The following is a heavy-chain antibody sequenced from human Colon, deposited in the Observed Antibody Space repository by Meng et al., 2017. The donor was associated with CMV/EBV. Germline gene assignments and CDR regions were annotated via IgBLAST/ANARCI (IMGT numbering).Heavy chain of an antibody. V-gene: IGHV3-43*01. CDR2: VSWDGGSP. CDR3: AKGGSSAPWNWFAP. J-gene: IGHJ5*02. CDR1: GFIFKDYA. D-gene: IGHD3-22*01. Sequence: GESLKISCPTSGFIFKDYAMHWVRQGPGRGLEWVSVVSWDGGSPWYADSVRGRFTISRDNSKDSLYLEMNSLTSEDSGLYYCAKGGSSAPWNWFAPWGQGTLVTVSS.